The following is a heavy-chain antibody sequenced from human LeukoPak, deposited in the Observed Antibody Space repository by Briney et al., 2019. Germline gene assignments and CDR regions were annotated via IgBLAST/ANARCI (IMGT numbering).Heavy chain of an antibody. D-gene: IGHD3-10*01. CDR3: ARGSSIGRSYYYGSGSYYNVY. J-gene: IGHJ4*02. V-gene: IGHV4-39*01. CDR1: GGSISSSSYY. Sequence: SETLSLTCTVSGGSISSSSYYWGWIRQPPGKGLEWIGSIYYSGSTYYNPSLKSRVTIYVDTSKNQFSLNLSSVTAADTAVYYCARGSSIGRSYYYGSGSYYNVYWGQGTLATVSS. CDR2: IYYSGST.